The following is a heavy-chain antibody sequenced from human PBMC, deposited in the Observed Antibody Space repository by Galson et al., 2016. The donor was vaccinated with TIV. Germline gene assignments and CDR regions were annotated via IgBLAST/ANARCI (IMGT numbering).Heavy chain of an antibody. CDR3: ATSWGNIAAAGRNWFDP. CDR2: ISGGGGST. CDR1: GFTFRSYA. J-gene: IGHJ5*02. V-gene: IGHV3-23*01. D-gene: IGHD6-13*01. Sequence: SLRLSCAASGFTFRSYAMSWVRQAPGKGLEWVSVISGGGGSTIYTDSVKGRFTISRDNSKSTLDLQMNSLRVEDTGSYYCATSWGNIAAAGRNWFDPWGQGTLVTVSS.